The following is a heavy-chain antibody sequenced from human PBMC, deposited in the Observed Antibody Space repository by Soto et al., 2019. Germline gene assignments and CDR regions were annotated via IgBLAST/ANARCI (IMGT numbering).Heavy chain of an antibody. CDR2: ISSSSSYI. CDR3: ARDEPSTYCSGWYRSFDP. V-gene: IGHV3-21*01. J-gene: IGHJ5*02. D-gene: IGHD6-19*01. CDR1: GFTFSSYS. Sequence: GGSLRLSCAASGFTFSSYSMNWVRQAPGKGLEWVSSISSSSSYIYYADSVKGRFTISRDNAKNSLYLQMNSLRAEDTAVYYCARDEPSTYCSGWYRSFDPWGQGTLVTVSS.